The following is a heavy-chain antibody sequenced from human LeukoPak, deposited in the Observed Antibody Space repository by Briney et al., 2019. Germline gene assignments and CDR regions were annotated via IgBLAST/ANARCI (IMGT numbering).Heavy chain of an antibody. CDR3: AREAQQQLGPNFDY. J-gene: IGHJ4*02. V-gene: IGHV4-39*02. CDR2: IYNSGST. CDR1: GGSISSSSYY. Sequence: PSEPLSLTCTVSGGSISSSSYYWGWIRQPPGRGLESIVRIYNSGSTYYNPYLKSRVTISVDTSKNQFSLKLSSVTAADTAVYYCAREAQQQLGPNFDYWGQGTLVTVSS. D-gene: IGHD6-13*01.